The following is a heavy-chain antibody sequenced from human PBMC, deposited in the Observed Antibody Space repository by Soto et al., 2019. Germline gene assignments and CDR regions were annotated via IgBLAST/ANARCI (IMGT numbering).Heavy chain of an antibody. CDR1: GFTFSRFL. J-gene: IGHJ4*02. D-gene: IGHD6-19*01. CDR2: IKQDDSEK. CDR3: ARGSGWLDS. Sequence: GGSLRLSCAASGFTFSRFLMSWVRQAPGKGLEWVANIKQDDSEKYYLDSVKGRFTISRDNAKNSLYLQMNSLRAEDTAVYYCARGSGWLDSWGQRALVTVSS. V-gene: IGHV3-7*04.